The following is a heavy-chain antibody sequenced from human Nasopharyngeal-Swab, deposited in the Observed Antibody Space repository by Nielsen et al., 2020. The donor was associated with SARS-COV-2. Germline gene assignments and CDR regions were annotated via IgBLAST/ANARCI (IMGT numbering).Heavy chain of an antibody. CDR3: ARGAYSSRLGAFDI. J-gene: IGHJ3*02. V-gene: IGHV1-69*06. D-gene: IGHD6-13*01. Sequence: SVKVSCKASGCTFSSYAISWVRQAPGQGLEWMGGIIPIFGTANYAQKFQGRVTITADKSTSTAYMELSSLRSEDTAVYYCARGAYSSRLGAFDIWGQGTMVTVSS. CDR2: IIPIFGTA. CDR1: GCTFSSYA.